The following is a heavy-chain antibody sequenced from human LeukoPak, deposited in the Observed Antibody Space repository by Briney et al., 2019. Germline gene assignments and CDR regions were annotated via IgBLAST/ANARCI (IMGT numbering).Heavy chain of an antibody. D-gene: IGHD5-24*01. CDR2: INHSGST. CDR1: GGSFSGYY. V-gene: IGHV4-34*01. J-gene: IGHJ5*02. CDR3: ARRKNGYNLHNWFDP. Sequence: SETLSLTCAVYGGSFSGYYWSWIRQPPGKGLEWIGEINHSGSTNYNPSLKSRVTISVDTSKNQFSLKLSSVTAADTAVYYCARRKNGYNLHNWFDPWGQGTLVTVSS.